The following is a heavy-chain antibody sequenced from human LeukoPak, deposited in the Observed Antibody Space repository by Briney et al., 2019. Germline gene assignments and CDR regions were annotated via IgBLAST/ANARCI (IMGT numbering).Heavy chain of an antibody. V-gene: IGHV3-23*01. J-gene: IGHJ4*02. CDR2: ISGSGGST. CDR1: GFTFSSYA. CDR3: ARGRYYDNSVYYYFDY. Sequence: PGGSLRLSCAASGFTFSSYAMSWVRQAPGKGLEWVSAISGSGGSTYYADSVKGRSTISRDTSKNTLYLQMNSLRAEDTAVYYCARGRYYDNSVYYYFDYWGQGTLVTVSS. D-gene: IGHD3-22*01.